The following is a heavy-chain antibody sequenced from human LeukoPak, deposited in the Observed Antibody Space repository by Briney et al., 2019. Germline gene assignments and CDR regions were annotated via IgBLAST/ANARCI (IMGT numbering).Heavy chain of an antibody. CDR3: ARSRDGYNWYYFDY. Sequence: SETLSLTCTVSGGSISSSSYYWGWIRQPPGKGPEWIGSIYYSGSTYYNPSLKSRVTISVDTSKNQFSLKLSSVTAADTAVYYCARSRDGYNWYYFDYWGQGTLVTVSS. D-gene: IGHD5-24*01. V-gene: IGHV4-39*07. J-gene: IGHJ4*02. CDR1: GGSISSSSYY. CDR2: IYYSGST.